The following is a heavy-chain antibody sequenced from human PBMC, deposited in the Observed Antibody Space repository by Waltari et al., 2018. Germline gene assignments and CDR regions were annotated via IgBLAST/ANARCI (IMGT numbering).Heavy chain of an antibody. J-gene: IGHJ4*02. CDR3: ARGRTSPKRYGGSYFDY. CDR2: MDPTSGNT. V-gene: IGHV1-8*02. D-gene: IGHD1-26*01. CDR1: GYTFTSYD. Sequence: QVQLVQSGAEVKKPGASVKVSCKASGYTFTSYDINWVRQATGQGLEWMGWMDPTSGNTGYAQKFQGRDTMTRNTSISTAYMELSSLRSEDTAVYYCARGRTSPKRYGGSYFDYWGQGTLVTVSS.